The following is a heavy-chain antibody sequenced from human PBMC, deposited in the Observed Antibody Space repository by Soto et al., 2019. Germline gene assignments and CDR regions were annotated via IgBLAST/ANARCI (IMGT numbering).Heavy chain of an antibody. J-gene: IGHJ4*02. D-gene: IGHD3-3*01. CDR1: GYTFTSYG. CDR3: ARCVAAQYYDFWSGYSIQFDY. V-gene: IGHV1-18*01. Sequence: GASVKVSCKASGYTFTSYGISWVRQAPGQGLEWMGWISAYNGNTNYAQKLQGRVTMTTDTSTSTAYMELRSLRSDDTAVYYCARCVAAQYYDFWSGYSIQFDYWGQGTLVTVSS. CDR2: ISAYNGNT.